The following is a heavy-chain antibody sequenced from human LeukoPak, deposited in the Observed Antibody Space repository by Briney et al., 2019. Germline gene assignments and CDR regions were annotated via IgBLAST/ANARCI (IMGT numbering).Heavy chain of an antibody. V-gene: IGHV3-11*04. D-gene: IGHD6-13*01. CDR3: ASQRLPYSSNDAFDI. Sequence: MAGGSLRLSCAASGFSFSDYYMSWIRQTPEKGLEWVSYISTRGTTIYYTDSVKGRFTISRDNAKNSLYLQMNSLRAEDTAVYYCASQRLPYSSNDAFDIWGQGTMVTVSS. CDR1: GFSFSDYY. J-gene: IGHJ3*02. CDR2: ISTRGTTI.